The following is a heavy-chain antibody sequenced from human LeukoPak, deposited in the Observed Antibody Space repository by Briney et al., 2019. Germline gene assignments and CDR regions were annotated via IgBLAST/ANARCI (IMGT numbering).Heavy chain of an antibody. V-gene: IGHV1-2*02. D-gene: IGHD5-18*01. CDR3: ARDRGIQLWNTDPHYFDH. Sequence: ASVKVSCKASGYTFTGYHMHWVRQAPGQGLEWMGWINPNSGATNYAQKFQGRVTMTRDTSITTAYMELSRLRSDDTAVYYCARDRGIQLWNTDPHYFDHWGQGTLVTVSS. J-gene: IGHJ4*02. CDR1: GYTFTGYH. CDR2: INPNSGAT.